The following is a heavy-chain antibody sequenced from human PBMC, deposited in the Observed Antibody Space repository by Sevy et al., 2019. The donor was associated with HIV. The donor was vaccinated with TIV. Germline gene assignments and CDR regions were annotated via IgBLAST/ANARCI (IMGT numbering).Heavy chain of an antibody. D-gene: IGHD6-19*01. Sequence: GGSLRLSCAASGFTFSSYAMHWVRQAPGKGLEWVAVISYDGSNKYYADSVKGRFTISRDNSKNTLYLQMNSLRAEDTAVYYCARGRAGNIAVGEGPYWGQGTLVTVSS. CDR1: GFTFSSYA. CDR3: ARGRAGNIAVGEGPY. CDR2: ISYDGSNK. J-gene: IGHJ4*02. V-gene: IGHV3-30-3*01.